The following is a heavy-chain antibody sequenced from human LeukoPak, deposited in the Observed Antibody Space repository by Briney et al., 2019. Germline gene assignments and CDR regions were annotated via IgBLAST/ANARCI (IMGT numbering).Heavy chain of an antibody. V-gene: IGHV5-51*01. CDR2: IYPGNSQT. D-gene: IGHD2-21*02. Sequence: GESLKISCKAFGYSFTNYWIDWVRQMPGKGLEWMGNIYPGNSQTTYRPSFEGQVTISADRSISTAHLQWNSLKASDTAMYYCARRSDFRNWFDPWGLGTLVTVSA. CDR3: ARRSDFRNWFDP. J-gene: IGHJ5*02. CDR1: GYSFTNYW.